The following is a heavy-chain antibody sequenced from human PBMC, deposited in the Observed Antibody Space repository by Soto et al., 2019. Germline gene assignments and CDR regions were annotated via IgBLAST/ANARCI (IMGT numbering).Heavy chain of an antibody. CDR1: GGSVSSGSYY. V-gene: IGHV4-61*01. CDR2: IYYSGST. D-gene: IGHD2-2*01. J-gene: IGHJ6*02. Sequence: PSETLSLTCTVSGGSVSSGSYYWSWIRQPPGKGLEWIGYIYYSGSTNYNPSLKSRVTISVDTSKNQFCLKLSSVTAADTAVYYCARENIVVVPAAIHYYYYGMDVWGQGTTVTVSS. CDR3: ARENIVVVPAAIHYYYYGMDV.